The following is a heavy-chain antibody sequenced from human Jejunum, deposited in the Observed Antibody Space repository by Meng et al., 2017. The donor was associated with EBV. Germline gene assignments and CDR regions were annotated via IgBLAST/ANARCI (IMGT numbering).Heavy chain of an antibody. CDR2: VNPGTGGR. V-gene: IGHV1-3*01. Sequence: QVPLVQSGAEGKESGASVKLSCKSSGYIFTDCALHWLLQAPGQSPEWLTWVNPGTGGRQFSHKFQGRVTISSDTSASTVYMVLSGLRSEDTAMYYCARELGGRFNYWGQGTLVTVSS. D-gene: IGHD1-26*01. CDR3: ARELGGRFNY. J-gene: IGHJ4*01. CDR1: GYIFTDCA.